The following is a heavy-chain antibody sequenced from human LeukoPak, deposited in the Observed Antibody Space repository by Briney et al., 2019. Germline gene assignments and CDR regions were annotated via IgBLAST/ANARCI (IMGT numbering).Heavy chain of an antibody. J-gene: IGHJ4*02. CDR1: GFTFSSYW. CDR3: ARESGQKWELLHFDY. V-gene: IGHV3-74*01. Sequence: PGGSLRLSCAASGFTFSSYWMHWVRRAPGKGLVWVSRINSDGSSTSYADSVKGRFTISRDNAKNTLYLQMNSLRAEDTAVYYCARESGQKWELLHFDYWGQGTLVTVSS. D-gene: IGHD1-26*01. CDR2: INSDGSST.